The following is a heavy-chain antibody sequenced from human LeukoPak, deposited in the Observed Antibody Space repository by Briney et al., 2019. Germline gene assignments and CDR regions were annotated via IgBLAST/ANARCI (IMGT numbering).Heavy chain of an antibody. CDR2: ISAYNGNT. Sequence: ASVKVSCKASGYTFTSYGISWVRQAPGQGLEWMGWISAYNGNTDYAQKLQGRVTMTTDTSTSTAYMELRSLRSDDTAVYYCAREAVAGSYYYYYYMDVWGKGTTVTISS. CDR3: AREAVAGSYYYYYYMDV. CDR1: GYTFTSYG. D-gene: IGHD6-19*01. J-gene: IGHJ6*03. V-gene: IGHV1-18*01.